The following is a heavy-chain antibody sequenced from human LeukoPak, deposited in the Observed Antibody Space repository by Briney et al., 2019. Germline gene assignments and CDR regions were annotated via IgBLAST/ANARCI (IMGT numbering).Heavy chain of an antibody. Sequence: GSLRLPCAASGFTFSSHAMHWVRQAPGKGLEWVAVISYDGSNKYYADSVKGRFTISRDNSKNTLYLQMNSLRAEDTAVYYCARTWMTTVTTFDYWGQGTLVTVSS. V-gene: IGHV3-30*01. CDR3: ARTWMTTVTTFDY. CDR1: GFTFSSHA. CDR2: ISYDGSNK. D-gene: IGHD4-17*01. J-gene: IGHJ4*02.